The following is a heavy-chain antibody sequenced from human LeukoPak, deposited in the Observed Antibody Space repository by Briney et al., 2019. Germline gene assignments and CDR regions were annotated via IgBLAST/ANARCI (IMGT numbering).Heavy chain of an antibody. CDR2: IKQDGSEK. CDR3: ARALRAVRGYYFDY. CDR1: GFTFSSYW. D-gene: IGHD3-10*01. Sequence: QAGGSLRLSCAASGFTFSSYWMSWVRQAPGKGLEWVANIKQDGSEKYYVDSVKGRFTISRDNAKNSLYLQMNSLRAEDTAVYYCARALRAVRGYYFDYWGQGTLVTVSS. V-gene: IGHV3-7*01. J-gene: IGHJ4*02.